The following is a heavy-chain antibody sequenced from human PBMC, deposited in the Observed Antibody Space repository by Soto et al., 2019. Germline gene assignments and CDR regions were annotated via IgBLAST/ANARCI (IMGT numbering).Heavy chain of an antibody. D-gene: IGHD4-17*01. J-gene: IGHJ4*02. CDR1: GGTFSSYT. CDR3: ARERAHGDLDY. Sequence: QVQLVQSGAEVKKPGSSVKVSCKASGGTFSSYTISWVRQAPGQGLEWMGRIIPILVIANYAQKFQGRVTITADKSTSTAYMELSSLRSEDTAVYYCARERAHGDLDYWGQGTLVTVSS. V-gene: IGHV1-69*08. CDR2: IIPILVIA.